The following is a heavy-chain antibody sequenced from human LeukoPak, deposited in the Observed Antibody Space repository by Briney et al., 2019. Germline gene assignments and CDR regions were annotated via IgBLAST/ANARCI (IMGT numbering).Heavy chain of an antibody. CDR2: IYYSGST. D-gene: IGHD6-13*01. CDR3: ARDLAAAGTNWFDP. V-gene: IGHV4-59*01. CDR1: GGSISSYY. Sequence: SETLSLTCTVSGGSISSYYWSWIRQPPGKGLEWIGYIYYSGSTNYNPSLKSRVTISVDTSKNQFSPKLSSVTAADTAVYYCARDLAAAGTNWFDPWGQGTLVTVSS. J-gene: IGHJ5*02.